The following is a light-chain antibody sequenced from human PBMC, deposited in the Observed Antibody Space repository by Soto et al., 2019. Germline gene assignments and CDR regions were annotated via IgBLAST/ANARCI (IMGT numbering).Light chain of an antibody. Sequence: EIVITQSPGTLSLSPGDTATLSCRASQSLGSDLAWYQQKPGQAPRFLIYVASTRATGIPARFSAGGSGTDFTLTISSLEPEDFAVYYCQQYGYSPRTFGQGTKVDIK. CDR3: QQYGYSPRT. J-gene: IGKJ1*01. V-gene: IGKV3D-15*01. CDR1: QSLGSD. CDR2: VAS.